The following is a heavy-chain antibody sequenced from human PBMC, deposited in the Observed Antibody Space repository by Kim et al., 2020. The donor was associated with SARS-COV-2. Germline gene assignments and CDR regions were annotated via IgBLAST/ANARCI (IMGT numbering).Heavy chain of an antibody. J-gene: IGHJ3*02. D-gene: IGHD3-22*01. CDR1: GVSISSYY. V-gene: IGHV4-59*13. CDR2: IYYSGST. CDR3: ASSLYYYDGSGYYPRVGNVFDI. Sequence: SETLSLTCTVSGVSISSYYWSWIRQPPGKGLEWIGYIYYSGSTNYNPSLKSRVTISVDTSKNQSSLKLSSVTAADTAVYYCASSLYYYDGSGYYPRVGNVFDIWGQGTMVTVSS.